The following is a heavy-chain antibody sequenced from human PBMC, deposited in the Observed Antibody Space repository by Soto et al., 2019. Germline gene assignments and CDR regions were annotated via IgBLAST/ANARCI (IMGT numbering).Heavy chain of an antibody. V-gene: IGHV4-39*07. CDR1: GGSISSSSYY. CDR3: ARTGGDY. CDR2: IYYSGST. D-gene: IGHD2-8*02. J-gene: IGHJ4*02. Sequence: SETLSLTCTVSGGSISSSSYYWGWIRQPPGKGLEWIGSIYYSGSTYYNPSLKSRVTISVDTSKNQFSLKLSSVTAADTAVYYCARTGGDYWGQGTLVTVSS.